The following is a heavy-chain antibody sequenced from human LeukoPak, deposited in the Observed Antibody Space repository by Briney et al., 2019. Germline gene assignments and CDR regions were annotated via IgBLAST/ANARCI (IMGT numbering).Heavy chain of an antibody. CDR3: ARGPKWYYGSGSYSILDY. V-gene: IGHV4-34*01. CDR1: GGSFSGYY. J-gene: IGHJ4*02. D-gene: IGHD3-10*01. CDR2: INHSGST. Sequence: SETLSLTCAVYGGSFSGYYWSWIRQPPGKGLEWIGEINHSGSTNYNPSLKSRVTISVDTSKNQISLKLSSVTAADTAVYYCARGPKWYYGSGSYSILDYWGQGTLVTVSS.